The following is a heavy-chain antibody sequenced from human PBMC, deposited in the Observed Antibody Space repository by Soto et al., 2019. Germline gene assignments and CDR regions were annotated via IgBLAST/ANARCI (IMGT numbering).Heavy chain of an antibody. CDR2: IIAVFGTA. CDR1: GYTFTNHD. CDR3: ARDPGSGSYSARRRAFDI. Sequence: SVKVSCKASGYTFTNHDVKWVRQARGQGLEWMGGIIAVFGTANYAQKFQGRVTITREKSTSTAYMELSSLRSEDTAVYYCARDPGSGSYSARRRAFDIWGQGTMVTVSS. D-gene: IGHD3-10*01. V-gene: IGHV1-69*05. J-gene: IGHJ3*02.